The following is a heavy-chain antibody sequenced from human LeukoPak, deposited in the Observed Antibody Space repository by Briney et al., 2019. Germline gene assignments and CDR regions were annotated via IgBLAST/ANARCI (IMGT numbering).Heavy chain of an antibody. V-gene: IGHV4-59*01. D-gene: IGHD3-16*01. CDR3: ARGGWSLDL. J-gene: IGHJ2*01. CDR1: GGSISNYY. CDR2: IHYSGSN. Sequence: PSETLSLTCTVSGGSISNYYWSWLRQPPGKGLEWIGYIHYSGSNNYNPSRKSRVTISVYTSKNQFSLKLSSVTAADTAVYYCARGGWSLDLWGRGTLVTVSS.